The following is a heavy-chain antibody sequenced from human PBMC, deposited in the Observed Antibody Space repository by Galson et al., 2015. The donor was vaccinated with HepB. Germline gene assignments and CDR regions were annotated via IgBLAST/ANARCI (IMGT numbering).Heavy chain of an antibody. CDR1: GYTFTGYY. CDR3: AREGKDYAQYYYYMDV. D-gene: IGHD3-16*01. V-gene: IGHV1-2*02. CDR2: IHPNTGGT. J-gene: IGHJ6*03. Sequence: SVKVSCKASGYTFTGYYIHWVRQAPGQGLEWMGWIHPNTGGTNYAQKFQGRVTMTGDTSISTAYMELRSLRSDDTAVYYCAREGKDYAQYYYYMDVWGKGTTVTVSS.